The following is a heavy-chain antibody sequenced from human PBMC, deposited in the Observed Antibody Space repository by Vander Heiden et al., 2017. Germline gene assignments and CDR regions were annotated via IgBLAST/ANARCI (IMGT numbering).Heavy chain of an antibody. V-gene: IGHV3-30*18. CDR1: GSTFNTHG. D-gene: IGHD2-21*02. CDR3: AKAVVTGSGYFQH. Sequence: QVQLVESGGGVVQPGRSLRLSCVASGSTFNTHGMHWVRQAPGKGLEWVALIFYDGSSESYGDSVKDRFSISRDNSKNTLYLQMNSLRPEDTAVYYCAKAVVTGSGYFQHWGQGTLVTVSS. J-gene: IGHJ1*01. CDR2: IFYDGSSE.